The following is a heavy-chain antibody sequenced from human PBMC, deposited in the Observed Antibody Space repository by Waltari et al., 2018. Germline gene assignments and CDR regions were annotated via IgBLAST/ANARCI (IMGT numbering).Heavy chain of an antibody. J-gene: IGHJ2*01. CDR1: GGAHRTNGYY. V-gene: IGHV4-39*02. CDR3: ARDSRKPYWHFDV. CDR2: IYYSGSA. D-gene: IGHD3-16*01. Sequence: QLHLQESGPGLVKPSGTLSLRCTVSGGAHRTNGYYGGWIRQPPGKGLEWIGSIYYSGSAYYNPSLKSRVSISVDTSKNHFSLELSSVTAADMAVYDCARDSRKPYWHFDVWGRGTLVTVSS.